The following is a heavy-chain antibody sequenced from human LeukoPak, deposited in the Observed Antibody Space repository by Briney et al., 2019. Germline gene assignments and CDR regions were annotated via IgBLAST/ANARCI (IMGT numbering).Heavy chain of an antibody. Sequence: SQTLSLTCTVSGGSISSGGYYWSWIRQPPGKGLEWIGYIYHSGSAYYNPSLKSRVTISVDRSKNQFSLKLSSVTAADTAVYYCARDRRIVVVPAAISGAFDIWGQGTMVTVSS. D-gene: IGHD2-2*02. V-gene: IGHV4-30-2*01. CDR3: ARDRRIVVVPAAISGAFDI. CDR1: GGSISSGGYY. J-gene: IGHJ3*02. CDR2: IYHSGSA.